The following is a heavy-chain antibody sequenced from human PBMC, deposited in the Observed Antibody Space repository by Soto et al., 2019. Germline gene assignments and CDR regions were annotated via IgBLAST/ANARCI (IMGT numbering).Heavy chain of an antibody. CDR3: ARLIGNSWLDS. CDR1: GFTVSSNY. CDR2: IYSGGST. Sequence: GGSLRLSCAASGFTVSSNYMSWVRQAPGKGLEWVSVIYSGGSTYYAVSVKGRITINPDTSNNQLSLQLDSVTPDDTAVYYCARLIGNSWLDSWGQGTLVTVSS. J-gene: IGHJ5*01. V-gene: IGHV3-66*04.